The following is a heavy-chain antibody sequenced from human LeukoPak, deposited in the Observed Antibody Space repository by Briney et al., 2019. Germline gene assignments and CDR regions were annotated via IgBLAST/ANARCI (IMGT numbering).Heavy chain of an antibody. J-gene: IGHJ4*02. Sequence: GGSLRLSCAASGFTLSSYSMSWVRQAPGKGLEWVSLISGNAGSTYYADSVKGRFTISRDITKNTLYLQMNSLRAEDTATYYCAKDGLQSSERLPSLNFWGQGTLVTVSS. CDR1: GFTLSSYS. CDR2: ISGNAGST. D-gene: IGHD3-3*01. CDR3: AKDGLQSSERLPSLNF. V-gene: IGHV3-23*01.